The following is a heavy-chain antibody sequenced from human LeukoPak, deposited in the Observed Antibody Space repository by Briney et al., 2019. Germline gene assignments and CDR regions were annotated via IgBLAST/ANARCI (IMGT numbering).Heavy chain of an antibody. Sequence: PSEPLSLTCTVSGASISSSSYYWGWIRQPPGKGLEWIGSIYYSGSTYYNPSLKSRVTISVDTSKNQFSLKLSSVTAADTAVYYCAVIRNYYYYYGMDVWGQGTTVTVSS. CDR2: IYYSGST. CDR1: GASISSSSYY. D-gene: IGHD3-10*01. J-gene: IGHJ6*02. CDR3: AVIRNYYYYYGMDV. V-gene: IGHV4-39*01.